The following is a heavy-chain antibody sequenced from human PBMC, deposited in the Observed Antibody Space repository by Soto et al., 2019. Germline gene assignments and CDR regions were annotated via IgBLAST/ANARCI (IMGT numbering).Heavy chain of an antibody. D-gene: IGHD3-3*01. CDR1: GYTLTELS. V-gene: IGHV1-24*01. CDR2: FDPEDGET. Sequence: ASVKVSCKVSGYTLTELSMHWVRQAPGKGLEWMGGFDPEDGETIYAQKFQGRVTMTEDTSTDTAYMGLSSLRSENTAVYYCATDLYSHYDPGAWGQGTLVTVSS. CDR3: ATDLYSHYDPGA. J-gene: IGHJ5*02.